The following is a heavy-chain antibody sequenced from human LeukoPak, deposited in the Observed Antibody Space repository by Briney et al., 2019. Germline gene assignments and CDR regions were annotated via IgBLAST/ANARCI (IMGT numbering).Heavy chain of an antibody. CDR3: ARPSIDSSAYYELNY. CDR1: AYSFTNYC. J-gene: IGHJ4*02. V-gene: IGHV5-51*01. Sequence: GESLKISCKGSAYSFTNYCIGWVRQMPGKGLEWMGAIQSGDSDTRSSPSFQGQVTISADKSISTAYLPWRSLKASDTAMYYCARPSIDSSAYYELNYWGQGTLVTVSS. CDR2: IQSGDSDT. D-gene: IGHD3-22*01.